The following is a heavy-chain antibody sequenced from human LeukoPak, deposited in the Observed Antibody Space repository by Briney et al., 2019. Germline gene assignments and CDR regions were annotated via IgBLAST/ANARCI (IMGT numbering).Heavy chain of an antibody. CDR3: AKELFGGGSWDYYFDY. J-gene: IGHJ4*02. D-gene: IGHD2-15*01. CDR1: GFTFSSYW. V-gene: IGHV3-74*01. CDR2: INSDGSST. Sequence: GGSLRLSCAASGFTFSSYWMHWVRQAPGKGLVWVSRINSDGSSTSYADSVKGRFTISRDNAKNTLYLQMNSLRAEDTAVYYCAKELFGGGSWDYYFDYWGQGTLVTVSS.